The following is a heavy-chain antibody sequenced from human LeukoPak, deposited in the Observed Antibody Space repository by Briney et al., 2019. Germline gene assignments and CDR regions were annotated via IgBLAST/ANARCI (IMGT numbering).Heavy chain of an antibody. Sequence: GGSLRLSCAASGFTFSSYAMHWVRQAPDKGLEWVAVISYDGSNKYYADSVKGRFTISRDNSKNTLYLQMNSLRAEDTAVYFCARGRGDTYGYYFDYWGQGTLVTVSS. D-gene: IGHD5-18*01. V-gene: IGHV3-30*01. CDR1: GFTFSSYA. J-gene: IGHJ4*02. CDR3: ARGRGDTYGYYFDY. CDR2: ISYDGSNK.